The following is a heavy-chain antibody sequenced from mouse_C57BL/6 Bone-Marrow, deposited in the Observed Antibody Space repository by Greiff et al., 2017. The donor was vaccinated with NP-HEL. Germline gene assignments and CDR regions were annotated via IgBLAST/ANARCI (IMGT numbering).Heavy chain of an antibody. CDR1: GFTFTDYG. V-gene: IGHV5-17*01. D-gene: IGHD2-4*01. J-gene: IGHJ4*01. Sequence: EVMLVEPGGGLVKPGGSLKLSCAASGFTFTDYGMPWVRQAPEKGLEWVAYISSGSSTISYADTVKGRSTMSRDTAKNTLFLQLTSLRSEETAMYYCAIDDYHYCYAMDYWGQGTSVTVSS. CDR3: AIDDYHYCYAMDY. CDR2: ISSGSSTI.